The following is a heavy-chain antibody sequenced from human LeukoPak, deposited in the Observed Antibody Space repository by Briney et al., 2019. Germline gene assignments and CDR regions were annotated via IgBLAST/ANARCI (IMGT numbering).Heavy chain of an antibody. D-gene: IGHD6-13*01. CDR2: INPSGGST. V-gene: IGHV1-46*01. J-gene: IGHJ3*02. CDR1: GYTFTSYY. Sequence: ASVKVSCKASGYTFTSYYMHWVRQAPGQGLEWMGIINPSGGSTSYAQKFQGRVTMTRDMSTSTVYMELSSLRSDDTAVYYCARDPGSSWYDDAFDIWGQGTMVTVSS. CDR3: ARDPGSSWYDDAFDI.